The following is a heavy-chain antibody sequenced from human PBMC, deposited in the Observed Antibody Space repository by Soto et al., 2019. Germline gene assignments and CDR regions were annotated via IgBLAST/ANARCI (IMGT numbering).Heavy chain of an antibody. D-gene: IGHD1-20*01. V-gene: IGHV1-18*01. J-gene: IGHJ3*02. CDR2: ISAYNGNT. CDR1: GYTFTSYG. Sequence: KPPRASVKVSCKASGYTFTSYGISWVRQAPGQGLEWMGWISAYNGNTNYAQKLQGRVTMTTDTSTSTAYMELRSLRSDDTAVYYCASQWITGTDLSAFDIWGQGTMVTVSS. CDR3: ASQWITGTDLSAFDI.